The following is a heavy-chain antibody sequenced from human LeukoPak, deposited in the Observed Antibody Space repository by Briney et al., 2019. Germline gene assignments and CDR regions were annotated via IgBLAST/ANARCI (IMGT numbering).Heavy chain of an antibody. CDR3: ARKPRGDYYDSSGHLDY. CDR1: GFTFSSYA. CDR2: ISYDGSNK. J-gene: IGHJ4*02. V-gene: IGHV3-30-3*01. D-gene: IGHD3-22*01. Sequence: PGGSLRLSCAASGFTFSSYAMHWVRQAPGKGLEWVAVISYDGSNKYYADSVKGRFTISRDNSKNTLYLQMNSLRAEDTAVYYCARKPRGDYYDSSGHLDYWGQGTLVTVSS.